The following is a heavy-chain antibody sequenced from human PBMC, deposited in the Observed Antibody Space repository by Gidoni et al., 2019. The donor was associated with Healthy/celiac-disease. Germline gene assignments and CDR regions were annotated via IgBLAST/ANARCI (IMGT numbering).Heavy chain of an antibody. D-gene: IGHD2-8*01. CDR3: ARDLMVRRNYYYYYYMDV. V-gene: IGHV1-69*06. Sequence: QVQLVQSGAEVKKPGSSVKVSCKASGGTFSRYATSWVRQAPGQGLEWMGGIIPIFGTANYAQKFQGRGTITADKSTSTAYMELSSLRSEDTAVYYCARDLMVRRNYYYYYYMDVWGKGTTVTVSS. J-gene: IGHJ6*03. CDR2: IIPIFGTA. CDR1: GGTFSRYA.